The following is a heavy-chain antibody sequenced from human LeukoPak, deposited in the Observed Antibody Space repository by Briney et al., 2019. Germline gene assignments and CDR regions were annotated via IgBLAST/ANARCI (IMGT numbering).Heavy chain of an antibody. CDR2: IKSKTDGGIT. Sequence: GGSLRLSCAASGFTFSNAWMSWVRQAPGKGLEWVGRIKSKTDGGITDYAAPVKGRFTISRDDSKNTLYLQMNSLKTEDTAVYYCTTDPLNGLWGQGTLVTVSS. CDR1: GFTFSNAW. J-gene: IGHJ4*02. V-gene: IGHV3-15*01. CDR3: TTDPLNGL. D-gene: IGHD2-8*01.